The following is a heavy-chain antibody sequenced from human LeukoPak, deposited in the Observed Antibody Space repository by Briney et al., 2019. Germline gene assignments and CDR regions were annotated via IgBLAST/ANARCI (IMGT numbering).Heavy chain of an antibody. CDR1: GGSISRGYYY. CDR3: ARDILATSIAAPYY. CDR2: SYYSGST. D-gene: IGHD6-13*01. V-gene: IGHV4-39*02. J-gene: IGHJ4*02. Sequence: SETLSLTCTVSGGSISRGYYYWAWLRQSPGKGLEWIVSSYYSGSTYYNPSLKSRVTVSVDTSKNQYSLKLSSVTAADTAVYYCARDILATSIAAPYYWGQGTLVTVSS.